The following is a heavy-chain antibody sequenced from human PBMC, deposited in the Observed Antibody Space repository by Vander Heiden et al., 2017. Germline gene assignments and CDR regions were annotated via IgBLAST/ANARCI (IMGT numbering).Heavy chain of an antibody. CDR3: ARDDLGYSFGGEASDS. V-gene: IGHV1-69*01. CDR2: IISVFGSP. J-gene: IGHJ3*02. Sequence: QVQLVQSGPEVKKPGSSVKVSCKASGGTFTPYAISWVRQAPGQGLEWMGGIISVFGSPNYAQKFQGRLILTADVSTSTVYMQLNSLRSEDTAVYYCARDDLGYSFGGEASDSWGQGTMVTVSS. D-gene: IGHD5-18*01. CDR1: GGTFTPYA.